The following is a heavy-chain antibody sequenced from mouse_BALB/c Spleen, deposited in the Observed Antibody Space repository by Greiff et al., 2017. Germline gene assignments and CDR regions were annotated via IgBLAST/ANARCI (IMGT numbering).Heavy chain of an antibody. CDR1: GFTFSSYG. CDR3: ARDPGYYGSSPYYFDY. J-gene: IGHJ2*01. CDR2: INSNGGST. D-gene: IGHD1-1*01. V-gene: IGHV5-6-3*01. Sequence: EVQLVESGGGLVQPGGSLKLSCAASGFTFSSYGMSWVRQTPDKRLELVATINSNGGSTYYPDSVKGRFTISRDNAKNTLYLQMSSLKSEDTAMYYCARDPGYYGSSPYYFDYWGQGTTLTVSS.